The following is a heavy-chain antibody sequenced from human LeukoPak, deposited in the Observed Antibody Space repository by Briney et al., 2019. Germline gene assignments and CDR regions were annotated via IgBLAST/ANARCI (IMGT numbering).Heavy chain of an antibody. J-gene: IGHJ4*02. CDR2: IYYSGST. D-gene: IGHD2-2*01. Sequence: PSQTLSLTCTVSGGSISSGGYYWRWIRQHPGKGLEWIGYIYYSGSTYYNPSLKSRVTISVDTSKNQISLKLSSVTAADTAVYYCAGYCSSTSCYDYWGQGTLVTVSS. V-gene: IGHV4-31*03. CDR3: AGYCSSTSCYDY. CDR1: GGSISSGGYY.